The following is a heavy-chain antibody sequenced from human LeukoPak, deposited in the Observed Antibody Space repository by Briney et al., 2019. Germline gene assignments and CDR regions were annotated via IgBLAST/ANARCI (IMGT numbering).Heavy chain of an antibody. CDR2: IYSGGST. Sequence: GGSLRLSCAASGFTFSSYGMHWVRQAPGKGLEWVSVIYSGGSTYYADSVKGRFTISRDNSKNTLYLQMNSLRAEDTAVYYCARGDGYNYYWGQGTLVTVSS. CDR1: GFTFSSYG. D-gene: IGHD5-24*01. CDR3: ARGDGYNYY. J-gene: IGHJ4*02. V-gene: IGHV3-53*01.